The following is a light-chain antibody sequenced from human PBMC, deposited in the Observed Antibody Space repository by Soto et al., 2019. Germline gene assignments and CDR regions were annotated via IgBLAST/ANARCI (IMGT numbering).Light chain of an antibody. CDR2: GAS. V-gene: IGKV3-20*01. CDR3: QQYGSSPRT. CDR1: HIVSSSY. J-gene: IGKJ1*01. Sequence: EIVLTQSPGTLSLSPGERATLSCRASHIVSSSYLAWYQQQPGQAPRLLIYGASSRATGIPDRFSGTGSGTDFTLTISRLEPEDFAVYFCQQYGSSPRTFGQGTKVEIK.